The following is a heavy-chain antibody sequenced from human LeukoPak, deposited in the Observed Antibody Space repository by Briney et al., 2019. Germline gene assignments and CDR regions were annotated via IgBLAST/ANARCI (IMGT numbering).Heavy chain of an antibody. CDR3: ATVALDYYDSSDYYFDY. CDR1: GGSISSGSYY. V-gene: IGHV4-61*02. J-gene: IGHJ4*02. Sequence: SQTLSLTCTVSGGSISSGSYYWSWIRQPAGKGLEWIGRIYTSGSTNYNPSLKSRVTISVDTSKNQFSLKLSSVTAADTAVYYCATVALDYYDSSDYYFDYWGQGTLVTVSS. CDR2: IYTSGST. D-gene: IGHD3-22*01.